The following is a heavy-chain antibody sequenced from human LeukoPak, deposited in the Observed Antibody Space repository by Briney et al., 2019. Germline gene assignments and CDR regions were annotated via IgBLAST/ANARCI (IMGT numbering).Heavy chain of an antibody. J-gene: IGHJ4*02. Sequence: GASVKVSCKASGYTFTSYGISWVRQAPGQGLEWMGWISAYNGNTNYAQKLQGRVTMTTDTSTSTAYMELRSLRSDDTAVYYCARWDLSIFWSGYYNPYYFDYWGQGTLVTVSS. CDR2: ISAYNGNT. CDR3: ARWDLSIFWSGYYNPYYFDY. V-gene: IGHV1-18*01. CDR1: GYTFTSYG. D-gene: IGHD3-3*01.